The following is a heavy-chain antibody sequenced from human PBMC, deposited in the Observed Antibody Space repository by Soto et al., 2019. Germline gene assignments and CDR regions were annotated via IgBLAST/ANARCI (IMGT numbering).Heavy chain of an antibody. D-gene: IGHD1-26*01. J-gene: IGHJ4*02. CDR2: IYYSGST. CDR3: ARHPGAWSYYFDY. Sequence: SETLSLTCTVSGGSISSSSYYWGWIRQPPGKGLEWIGSIYYSGSTYYNPSLKSRVTISVDTPKNQFSLKLSSVTAADTAVYYCARHPGAWSYYFDYWGQGTLVTVSS. V-gene: IGHV4-39*01. CDR1: GGSISSSSYY.